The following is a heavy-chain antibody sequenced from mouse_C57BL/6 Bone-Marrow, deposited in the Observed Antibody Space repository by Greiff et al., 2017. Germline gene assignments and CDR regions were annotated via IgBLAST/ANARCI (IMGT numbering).Heavy chain of an antibody. V-gene: IGHV1-64*01. CDR2: IHPNSGST. Sequence: QVQLQQPGAELVKPGASVKLSCKASGYTFTSYWMHWVKQRPGPGLEWIGMIHPNSGSTNYNEKFKSKATLTVDKSSSTAYMQLSSLTSEDSAVYYCARSLRDYAMDYWGQGTAVTVSS. CDR1: GYTFTSYW. CDR3: ARSLRDYAMDY. D-gene: IGHD3-3*01. J-gene: IGHJ4*01.